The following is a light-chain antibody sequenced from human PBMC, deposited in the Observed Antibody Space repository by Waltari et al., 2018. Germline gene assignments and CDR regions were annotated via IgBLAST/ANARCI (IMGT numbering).Light chain of an antibody. CDR3: QQYNNWPLT. CDR1: QSISSH. Sequence: ETVMTQSPATLSALPGERVTLSCGASQSISSHLAWYQQKPGQPPRLVMYSASSRATGVPVRFSGSGSGTDFTLTISNLQSEDFAVYYCQQYNNWPLTFGGGTKVEL. CDR2: SAS. J-gene: IGKJ4*01. V-gene: IGKV3-15*01.